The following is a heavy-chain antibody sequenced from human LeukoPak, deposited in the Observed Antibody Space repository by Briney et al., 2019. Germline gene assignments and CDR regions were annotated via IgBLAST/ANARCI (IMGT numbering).Heavy chain of an antibody. CDR2: IYHSGST. V-gene: IGHV4-4*07. CDR3: ARGTDYEAGDY. CDR1: GGSISSYD. D-gene: IGHD4-17*01. Sequence: PSETLSLTCTVSGGSISSYDWSWIRQPAGKGLEWIGSIYHSGSTYYNPSLKSRVTISVDTSKNQFSLKLSSVTAADTAVYYCARGTDYEAGDYWGQGTLVTVSS. J-gene: IGHJ4*02.